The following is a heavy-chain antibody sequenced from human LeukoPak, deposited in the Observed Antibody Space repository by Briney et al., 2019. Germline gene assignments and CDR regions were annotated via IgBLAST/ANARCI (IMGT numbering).Heavy chain of an antibody. CDR3: ARETDLGGYDLFDY. Sequence: SVKVSCKASGGTFSSYAISWVQQAPGQGLEWMGRIIPIFGIANYAQKSQGRVTITADKSTSTAYMELSSLRSEDTAVYYCARETDLGGYDLFDYWGQGTLVTVSS. CDR2: IIPIFGIA. CDR1: GGTFSSYA. J-gene: IGHJ4*02. V-gene: IGHV1-69*04. D-gene: IGHD5-12*01.